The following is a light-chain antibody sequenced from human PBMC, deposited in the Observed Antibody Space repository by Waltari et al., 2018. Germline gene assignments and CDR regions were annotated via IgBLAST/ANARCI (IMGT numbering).Light chain of an antibody. CDR3: CSFAGNSYV. V-gene: IGLV2-23*02. CDR2: EVR. J-gene: IGLJ1*01. Sequence: QSALTQPASMSGSPGQSITISCPGTSTDLGPYNVVSWYQHHPGKAPKLIIYEVRKRPSGISDRFSGSMSGSTASLTISRLQAEDEAEYYCCSFAGNSYVFGTGTKVTVL. CDR1: STDLGPYNV.